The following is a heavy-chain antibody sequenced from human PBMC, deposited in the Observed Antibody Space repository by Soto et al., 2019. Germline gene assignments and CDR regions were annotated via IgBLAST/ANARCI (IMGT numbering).Heavy chain of an antibody. Sequence: SETLSLTCAVSGYSINSDYYWGWIRQPPGKGLEWIGSVDHSGRTYYSPSLRSRLTIFIDTSKNQFSLRLTSVTAADTAMYFCAKKGHSPPGKITLFGSSGPGTLVTLSS. CDR3: AKKGHSPPGKITLFGS. J-gene: IGHJ4*02. V-gene: IGHV4-38-2*01. CDR2: VDHSGRT. CDR1: GYSINSDYY. D-gene: IGHD3-10*01.